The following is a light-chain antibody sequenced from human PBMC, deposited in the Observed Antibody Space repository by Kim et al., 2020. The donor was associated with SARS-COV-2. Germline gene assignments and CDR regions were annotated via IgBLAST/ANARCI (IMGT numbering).Light chain of an antibody. Sequence: SYELTQPPSVSVSPGQTASITCSGDKLGDKYACWYQQKPGQSHVLVIYQDSKRPSGIPERFSGSNSGNTATLTISGTQAMDEADYYCQAWDSSTAGVFGGGTQLTVL. CDR2: QDS. CDR1: KLGDKY. J-gene: IGLJ3*02. V-gene: IGLV3-1*01. CDR3: QAWDSSTAGV.